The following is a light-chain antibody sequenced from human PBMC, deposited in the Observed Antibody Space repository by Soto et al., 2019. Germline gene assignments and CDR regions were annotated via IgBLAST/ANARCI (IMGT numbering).Light chain of an antibody. J-gene: IGKJ1*01. CDR2: GAS. V-gene: IGKV3-15*01. CDR3: QLYNNWPQT. Sequence: EIVMTQSPATLSVSPGERATLSCRASQSVSSNLAWYQQKPGQAPRLLIYGASTRATGIPARFSGSGSGTEFTLTISNLQSEDFAVYYCQLYNNWPQTFGQGTKVEIK. CDR1: QSVSSN.